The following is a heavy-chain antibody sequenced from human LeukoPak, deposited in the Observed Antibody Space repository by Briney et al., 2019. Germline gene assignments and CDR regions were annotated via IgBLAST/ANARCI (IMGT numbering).Heavy chain of an antibody. J-gene: IGHJ4*02. CDR3: AKDQVSGWSLFYYFDY. CDR2: ISGSGGST. V-gene: IGHV3-23*01. CDR1: GFTFSSHA. D-gene: IGHD6-19*01. Sequence: GGSLRLSCAASGFTFSSHAMSWIRQAPGKGLEWVSAISGSGGSTYYADSVKGRFTISRDNSKNTLYLQMNSLRAEDTAVYYCAKDQVSGWSLFYYFDYWGQGTLVTVSS.